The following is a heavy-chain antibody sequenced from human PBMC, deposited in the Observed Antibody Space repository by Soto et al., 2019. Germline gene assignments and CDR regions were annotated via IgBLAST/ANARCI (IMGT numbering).Heavy chain of an antibody. CDR2: ISSSGSTI. V-gene: IGHV3-11*01. CDR3: ASSSCSGGSCYKEHDAFDI. CDR1: GFTFSDYY. Sequence: GGSLRLSCAASGFTFSDYYMSWIRQAPGKGLEWVSYISSSGSTIYYADSVKGRVTISRDNAKNSLYLQMNSLRAEDTAVYYCASSSCSGGSCYKEHDAFDIWGQGTMVTVSS. D-gene: IGHD2-15*01. J-gene: IGHJ3*02.